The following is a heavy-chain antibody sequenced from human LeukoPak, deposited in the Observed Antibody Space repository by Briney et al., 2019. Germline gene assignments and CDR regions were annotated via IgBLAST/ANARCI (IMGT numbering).Heavy chain of an antibody. D-gene: IGHD2-21*02. CDR3: ARRAYCGGDCYSFDY. CDR1: GGSISSYC. J-gene: IGHJ4*02. Sequence: SETLSLTCTVSGGSISSYCWSWIRQPPGKGLEWIGYIYYSGTTNYNPSLNSRVTISVDTSKNPFSLKLSSVTAADAAVYYCARRAYCGGDCYSFDYWGQGTLVTVSS. CDR2: IYYSGTT. V-gene: IGHV4-59*13.